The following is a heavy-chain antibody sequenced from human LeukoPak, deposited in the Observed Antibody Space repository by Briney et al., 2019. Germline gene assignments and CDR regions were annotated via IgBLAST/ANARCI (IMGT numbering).Heavy chain of an antibody. V-gene: IGHV4-30-4*08. D-gene: IGHD3-3*01. CDR3: ARVRQELLEWQCFDY. Sequence: PSETLSPTCTVSGGSISSGDYYWSWIRQPPGKGQEWIGYIYYSGSTYYNPSLKSRVTISGDTSKNQFSLKLSSVTAADTAVYYCARVRQELLEWQCFDYWGQGTLVTVSS. J-gene: IGHJ4*02. CDR1: GGSISSGDYY. CDR2: IYYSGST.